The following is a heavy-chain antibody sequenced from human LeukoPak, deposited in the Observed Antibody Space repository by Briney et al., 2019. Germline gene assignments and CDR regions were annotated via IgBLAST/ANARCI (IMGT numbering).Heavy chain of an antibody. CDR1: GFTFSSYA. V-gene: IGHV3-23*01. CDR2: ISGSGGST. CDR3: AKDWVVPAAIVNAFDI. D-gene: IGHD2-2*01. J-gene: IGHJ3*02. Sequence: GGSLRLSCAASGFTFSSYAMSWVRQAPGKGLEWVSAISGSGGSTHYADSVKGRFAISRDNSKNTLYLQMNSLRAEDTAVYYCAKDWVVPAAIVNAFDIWGQGTMVTVSS.